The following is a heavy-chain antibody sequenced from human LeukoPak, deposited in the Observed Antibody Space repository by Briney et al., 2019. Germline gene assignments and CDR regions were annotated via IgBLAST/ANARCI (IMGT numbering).Heavy chain of an antibody. V-gene: IGHV3-74*01. CDR1: GFTFSNYW. J-gene: IGHJ1*01. Sequence: GGSLRLSCAAAGFTFSNYWMHWVRQAPGKGLVWVSRIKSDGRTNYADSVKGRFTISRDNAKSTVSLQMNSLRAEDTGVYYCARAPSEIGGYYPEYFRHWGQGTLVTVSS. D-gene: IGHD3-22*01. CDR3: ARAPSEIGGYYPEYFRH. CDR2: IKSDGRT.